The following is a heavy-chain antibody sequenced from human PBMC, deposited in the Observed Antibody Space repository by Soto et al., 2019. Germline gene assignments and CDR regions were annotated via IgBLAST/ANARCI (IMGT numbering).Heavy chain of an antibody. V-gene: IGHV4-39*01. CDR1: GGSISSSSYY. CDR3: ARLQYHYDSSGYANWFDP. CDR2: MYYSGSS. Sequence: QLPLQESGPGLVKPSETLSLTCTVSGGSISSSSYYWGWIRQPPGKGLEWIGNMYYSGSSYYNSSLKSRVTISVATSKNQFSLKLNSVTAADTAVYYCARLQYHYDSSGYANWFDPWGQGTLVTVSS. D-gene: IGHD3-22*01. J-gene: IGHJ5*02.